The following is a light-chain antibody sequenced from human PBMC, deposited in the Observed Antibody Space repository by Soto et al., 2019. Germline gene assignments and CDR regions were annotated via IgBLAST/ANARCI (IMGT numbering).Light chain of an antibody. V-gene: IGLV2-14*01. CDR2: DVS. Sequence: QSVLTQPASVSGSPGQSITISCTGTSSDVGGYNYVSWYQQHPGKAPKLMIYDVSNRPSGVSNRFSGSESGNTASLTISGLQAEDEADYYCNSYTRSSTYVLGTGTKVTVL. CDR3: NSYTRSSTYV. CDR1: SSDVGGYNY. J-gene: IGLJ1*01.